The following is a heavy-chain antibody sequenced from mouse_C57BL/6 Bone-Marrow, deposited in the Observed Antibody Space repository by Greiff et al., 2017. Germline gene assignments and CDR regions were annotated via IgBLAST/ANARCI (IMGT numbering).Heavy chain of an antibody. V-gene: IGHV5-6*01. CDR1: GFTFSSYG. J-gene: IGHJ3*01. D-gene: IGHD2-13*01. Sequence: EVQGVESGGDLVKPGGSLKLSCAASGFTFSSYGMSWVRQTPDKRLEWVATISSGGSYTYYPDSVKGGFTISRDNAKNTLYLQMSSLKSEDTALYYCARQGYGDVPWFAYWGQGTLVTVSA. CDR3: ARQGYGDVPWFAY. CDR2: ISSGGSYT.